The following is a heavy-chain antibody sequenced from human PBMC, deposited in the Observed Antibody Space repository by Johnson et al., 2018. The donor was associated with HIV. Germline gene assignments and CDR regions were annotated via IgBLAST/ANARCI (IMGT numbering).Heavy chain of an antibody. Sequence: EQLVESGGGVVQPGRSLRLSCAASGFTFSSYAMHWVRQAPGKGLEWVSYISSSGSTIYYADSVKGRFTISRDNAKNSLYLQMNSLRAEDTAVYYCARGGSSRNPAFDIWGQGTMVTVSS. V-gene: IGHV3-48*04. J-gene: IGHJ3*02. CDR2: ISSSGSTI. CDR1: GFTFSSYA. CDR3: ARGGSSRNPAFDI. D-gene: IGHD1-26*01.